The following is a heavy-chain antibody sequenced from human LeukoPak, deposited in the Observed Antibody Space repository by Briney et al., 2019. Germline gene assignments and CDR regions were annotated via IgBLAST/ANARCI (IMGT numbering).Heavy chain of an antibody. V-gene: IGHV1-2*02. D-gene: IGHD3-22*01. J-gene: IGHJ4*02. CDR2: INPNSGGT. Sequence: ASVKVSCKASGYTFTGYYMHWVRQAPGQGLEWMGWINPNSGGTNYAQKFQGSVTMTRDTSISTAYMELSRLRSDDTAVYYCARVGGRDYYDSSGYYLGYWGQGTLVTVSS. CDR1: GYTFTGYY. CDR3: ARVGGRDYYDSSGYYLGY.